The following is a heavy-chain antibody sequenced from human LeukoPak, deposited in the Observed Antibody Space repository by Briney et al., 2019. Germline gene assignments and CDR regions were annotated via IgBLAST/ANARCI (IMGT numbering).Heavy chain of an antibody. CDR3: ARHSSYRHYDSSGYQNWFDP. CDR2: INTSGRT. V-gene: IGHV4-61*02. J-gene: IGHJ5*02. D-gene: IGHD3-22*01. Sequence: PSQTLSLTCTVSGGSISSGSYYWSWIRQPAGKGLEWIGRINTSGRTDYNPSLKSRVTISVDTSKNQFSLKLSSVTAADTAVYYCARHSSYRHYDSSGYQNWFDPWGQGTLVTVSS. CDR1: GGSISSGSYY.